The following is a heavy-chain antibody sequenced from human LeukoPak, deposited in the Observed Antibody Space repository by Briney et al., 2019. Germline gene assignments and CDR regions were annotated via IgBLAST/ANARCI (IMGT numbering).Heavy chain of an antibody. Sequence: ASVKVSCKASGYTFTGYYIHWVRQAPGRGLEWMGWINPNSGGTYYAQKFQGRVTMTRDTSISTAYMELTRPTSDDTAVYYCARMDDNGDYWGQGTLVTVSS. CDR2: INPNSGGT. V-gene: IGHV1-2*02. CDR1: GYTFTGYY. J-gene: IGHJ4*02. CDR3: ARMDDNGDY. D-gene: IGHD1-1*01.